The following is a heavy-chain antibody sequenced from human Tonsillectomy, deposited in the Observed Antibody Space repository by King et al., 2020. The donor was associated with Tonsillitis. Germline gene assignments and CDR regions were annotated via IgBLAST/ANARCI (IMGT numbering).Heavy chain of an antibody. V-gene: IGHV1-69*01. CDR3: ARDRRDCTNGVCSYAYYYYMDV. D-gene: IGHD2-8*01. J-gene: IGHJ6*03. Sequence: QLVQSGAEVKKPGSSVKVSCKASGGTLTTYAISWVRQAPGQGLEWMGGIIPIFGIAKYAQQFQGRVAITADESTSTAHMELSSLRSEDTAVYSCARDRRDCTNGVCSYAYYYYMDVWGKGTTVTVSS. CDR1: GGTLTTYA. CDR2: IIPIFGIA.